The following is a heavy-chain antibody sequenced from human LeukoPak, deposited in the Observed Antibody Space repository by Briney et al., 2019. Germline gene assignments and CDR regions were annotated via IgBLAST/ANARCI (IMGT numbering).Heavy chain of an antibody. Sequence: PGTSLRLSCVVSGFTFSTYDMHWVRQAPGRGLEWVSAISGSGDSTHYADSVKGRFTISRDNSKNTLYLQMNSLRAEDTAVYYCAEEFIKNSYGFIPCDYWGQGTLVTVSS. D-gene: IGHD5-18*01. CDR2: ISGSGDST. J-gene: IGHJ4*02. CDR3: AEEFIKNSYGFIPCDY. CDR1: GFTFSTYD. V-gene: IGHV3-23*01.